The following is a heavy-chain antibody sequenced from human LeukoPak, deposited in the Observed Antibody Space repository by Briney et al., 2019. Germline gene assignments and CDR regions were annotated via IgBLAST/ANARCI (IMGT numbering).Heavy chain of an antibody. CDR3: ARHRDRDCSSYSCWFDY. J-gene: IGHJ4*02. CDR2: IYYSGNT. CDR1: GGSISSNSFY. D-gene: IGHD2-2*01. V-gene: IGHV4-39*01. Sequence: PSETLSLTCTVSGGSISSNSFYWGWIRQPPGKGLEWIGSIYYSGNTKYNPSLKSGVTISVDTSKNQLSLKLSSVTAADTAVYYCARHRDRDCSSYSCWFDYWGQGNLVTVSS.